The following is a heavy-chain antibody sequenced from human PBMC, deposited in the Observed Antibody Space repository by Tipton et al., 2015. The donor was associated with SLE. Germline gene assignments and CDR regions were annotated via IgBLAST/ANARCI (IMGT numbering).Heavy chain of an antibody. V-gene: IGHV4-59*02. CDR3: AAHPVAGLWSLGL. Sequence: LRLSCTVSGGSVSSYYWSWIRQPPGKGLEWIGYIYYSGSTNYNPSLKSRVTISVDTSKNQFSLKLSSVTAADTAVYYCAAHPVAGLWSLGLWARRPLVTLSS. CDR2: IYYSGST. CDR1: GGSVSSYY. D-gene: IGHD3/OR15-3a*01. J-gene: IGHJ2*01.